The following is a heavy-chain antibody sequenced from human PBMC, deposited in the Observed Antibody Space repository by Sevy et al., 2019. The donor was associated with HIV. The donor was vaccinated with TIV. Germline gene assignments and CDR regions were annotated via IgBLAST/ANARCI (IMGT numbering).Heavy chain of an antibody. D-gene: IGHD3-3*01. J-gene: IGHJ4*02. CDR1: GFTFSSHW. V-gene: IGHV3-74*01. CDR2: INSDGGSI. CDR3: ARGSRAVPIS. Sequence: GSSLRLSCAASGFTFSSHWMHWVRQAPGKGLVWVSRINSDGGSITYADSVKGRFTISRDNSKKTVSLQMVSLRVEDTAVYFCARGSRAVPISWGQGTLVTVSS.